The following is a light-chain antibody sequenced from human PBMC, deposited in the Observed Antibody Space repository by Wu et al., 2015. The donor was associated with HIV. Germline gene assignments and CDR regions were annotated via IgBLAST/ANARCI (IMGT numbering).Light chain of an antibody. Sequence: EIVLTQSPATLSLSPGERATVSCRASQSVDRYLAWYQLKPGQAPRLLIYDTSNRATGIPARFSGSGSGTDFTLTISRLEPEDFAVYYCQQYGSSTFTFGQGTRLDIK. V-gene: IGKV3-11*01. J-gene: IGKJ5*01. CDR1: QSVDRY. CDR2: DTS. CDR3: QQYGSSTFT.